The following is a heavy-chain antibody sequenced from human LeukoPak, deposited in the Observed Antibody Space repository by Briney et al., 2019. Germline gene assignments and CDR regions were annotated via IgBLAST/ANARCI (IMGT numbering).Heavy chain of an antibody. CDR3: ARDRTDFDY. V-gene: IGHV1-46*01. J-gene: IGHJ4*02. CDR2: INPSGGST. CDR1: GYTFTSYG. Sequence: ASVKVSCKASGYTFTSYGISWVRQAPGQGLEWMGIINPSGGSTSYAQKFQGRVTMTRDTSTSTVYMELSSLRSEDTAVYYCARDRTDFDYWGQGTLVTVSS.